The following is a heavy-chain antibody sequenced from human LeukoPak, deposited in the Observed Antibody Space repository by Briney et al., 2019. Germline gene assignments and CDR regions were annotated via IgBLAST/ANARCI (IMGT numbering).Heavy chain of an antibody. CDR2: IIPIFVTA. CDR1: GGTFSSYA. J-gene: IGHJ5*02. D-gene: IGHD3-22*01. CDR3: ASHRIDLHYYDSSGPDNWFDP. V-gene: IGHV1-69*01. Sequence: GSSLKFSGKASGGTFSSYAISWVRQAPGQGLEWMGGIIPIFVTANYAQKFQGRVTITADESTSTAYMELSSLRSEDTAVYYCASHRIDLHYYDSSGPDNWFDPWGQGTLVTVSS.